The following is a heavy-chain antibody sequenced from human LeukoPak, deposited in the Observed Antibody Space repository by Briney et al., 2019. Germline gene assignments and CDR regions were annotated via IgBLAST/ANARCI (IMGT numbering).Heavy chain of an antibody. V-gene: IGHV1-24*01. Sequence: ASVKVSCKASGGTFSSYAISWVRQSPGKGLEWMEGFDPEDGETIYAQKFQGRVTMTEDTSTDTAYMEVSSLRSEDTAVFYCATGSVTSIYLDYWGQGTLVIVSS. D-gene: IGHD2-21*02. CDR3: ATGSVTSIYLDY. J-gene: IGHJ4*02. CDR2: FDPEDGET. CDR1: GGTFSSYA.